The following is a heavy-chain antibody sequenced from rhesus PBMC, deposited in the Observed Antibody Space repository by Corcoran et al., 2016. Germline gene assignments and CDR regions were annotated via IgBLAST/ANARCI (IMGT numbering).Heavy chain of an antibody. CDR3: ARDSYGLDS. J-gene: IGHJ6*01. CDR1: VATIINNW. Sequence: QVQLQESGPGLVKPSETMSLTCTVSVATIINNWLTWLRPPPGKGLAWIGVINGNSGSTNYNPSLKSRVTISKDASKNQFSLKLSSVTAADTAVYYCARDSYGLDSWGQGVVVTVSS. V-gene: IGHV4-80*01. CDR2: INGNSGST.